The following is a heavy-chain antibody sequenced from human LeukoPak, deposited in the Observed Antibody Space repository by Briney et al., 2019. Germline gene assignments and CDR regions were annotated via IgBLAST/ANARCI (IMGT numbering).Heavy chain of an antibody. V-gene: IGHV4-39*07. CDR3: ARDSRIQVSSWFDP. Sequence: SETLSLTCTVSGGSIRSNNYYWGWIRQPPGKGLEWIGSVYYSGNTYYNLSLKSRVTISVDTSKNQFSLKLRYVTAADTAVYFCARDSRIQVSSWFDPWGQGTLVTVSS. J-gene: IGHJ5*02. D-gene: IGHD5-18*01. CDR2: VYYSGNT. CDR1: GGSIRSNNYY.